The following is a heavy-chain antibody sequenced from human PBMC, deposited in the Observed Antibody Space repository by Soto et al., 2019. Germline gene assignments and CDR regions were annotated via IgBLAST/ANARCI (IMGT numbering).Heavy chain of an antibody. CDR2: INAGNGNT. J-gene: IGHJ6*01. CDR3: ARVRRESDFWSGPNNYFYRGKDV. CDR1: GYTFTSYA. D-gene: IGHD3-3*01. Sequence: ASVKVSCKASGYTFTSYAMHWVRQAPGQRLEWMGWINAGNGNTKYSHKFQGRVTITRDTSASTAYMELSSLRSEDTAVYYCARVRRESDFWSGPNNYFYRGKDVWGQGTTVTV. V-gene: IGHV1-3*01.